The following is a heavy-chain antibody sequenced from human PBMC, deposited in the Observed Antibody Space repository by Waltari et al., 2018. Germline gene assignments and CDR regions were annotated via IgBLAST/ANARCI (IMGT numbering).Heavy chain of an antibody. V-gene: IGHV4-59*11. CDR3: ARGNLWASSPTWFDP. J-gene: IGHJ5*02. CDR2: VYYSGST. CDR1: GGSISSHY. D-gene: IGHD2-21*01. Sequence: QVQLQESGPGLVKPSETLSLTCTVSGGSISSHYWSWIRQPPGKGLEWIGYVYYSGSTHSNPSLMSRVTISVDTSKIQCSLKLGSVTAADTAVYYCARGNLWASSPTWFDPWGQGTLVTVSS.